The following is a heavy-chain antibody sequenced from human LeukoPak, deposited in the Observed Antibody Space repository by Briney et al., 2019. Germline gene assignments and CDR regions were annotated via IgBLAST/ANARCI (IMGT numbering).Heavy chain of an antibody. CDR1: GDIDSSNSVT. CDR3: ARRLTQYDCFDP. D-gene: IGHD2-2*01. CDR2: TYYRSTWYN. J-gene: IGHJ5*02. Sequence: PSQTLSLTCAISGDIDSSNSVTWNWIRQSPSRGLEWLGRTYYRSTWYNDYAVSVRGRITVNPDTSKNQFSLHLNSVTPEDTAVYYCARRLTQYDCFDPWGQGILVTVSS. V-gene: IGHV6-1*01.